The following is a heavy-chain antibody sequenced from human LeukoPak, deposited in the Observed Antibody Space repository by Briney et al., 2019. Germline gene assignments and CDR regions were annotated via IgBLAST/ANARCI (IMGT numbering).Heavy chain of an antibody. CDR2: ISAYNGKT. CDR1: GYTFTSYG. V-gene: IGHV1-18*01. CDR3: ARPPINNYGGNPGGDY. D-gene: IGHD4-23*01. Sequence: AAVKVSCKASGYTFTSYGISWVRQAPGQGLEWMGWISAYNGKTNYAQKLQGRVTMTTDTSTSTAYMELRSLRSDDTAVYYCARPPINNYGGNPGGDYWGQGTLVTVSS. J-gene: IGHJ4*02.